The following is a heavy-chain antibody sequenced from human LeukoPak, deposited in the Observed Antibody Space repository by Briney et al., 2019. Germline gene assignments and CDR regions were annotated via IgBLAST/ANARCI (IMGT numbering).Heavy chain of an antibody. CDR1: GFTFSSYW. Sequence: GGSLRLYCAASGFTFSSYWMHWVRQAPGKGLVWVSRINTDGSSTSYADSVKGRFTISRDNAKNTLYLQMNSLRAEDTAVYYCARRRGHITIFGVGLEYYMDVWGKGTTVTVSS. V-gene: IGHV3-74*01. D-gene: IGHD3-3*01. CDR3: ARRRGHITIFGVGLEYYMDV. CDR2: INTDGSST. J-gene: IGHJ6*03.